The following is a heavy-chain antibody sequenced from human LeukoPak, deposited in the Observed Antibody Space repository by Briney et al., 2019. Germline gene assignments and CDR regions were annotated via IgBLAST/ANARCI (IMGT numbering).Heavy chain of an antibody. CDR1: GGTFSNYT. D-gene: IGHD2-21*01. V-gene: IGHV1-69*02. J-gene: IGHJ4*02. Sequence: SVKVSCKASGGTFSNYTVSWVRQAPGQGLEWMGRIIPILGIANYAQKFQGRVTITADKSTSTAYMELSSLRSEDTAVYYCARQYCGGDCYSRAYYFDYWGQGTLVTVSS. CDR3: ARQYCGGDCYSRAYYFDY. CDR2: IIPILGIA.